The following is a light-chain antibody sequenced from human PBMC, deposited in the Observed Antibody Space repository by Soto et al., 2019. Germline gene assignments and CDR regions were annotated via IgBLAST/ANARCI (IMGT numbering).Light chain of an antibody. Sequence: EIVLTQSPVTLSLSPGERATLSCRASQSVSSYLAWYQQKPGQPPRLLIYDASNRATGIPARFSGSGSGTDFTLTISRLEPDDFAVYYCQQRSNWPPGFTLGPGTKVDFK. CDR3: QQRSNWPPGFT. V-gene: IGKV3-11*01. CDR2: DAS. J-gene: IGKJ3*01. CDR1: QSVSSY.